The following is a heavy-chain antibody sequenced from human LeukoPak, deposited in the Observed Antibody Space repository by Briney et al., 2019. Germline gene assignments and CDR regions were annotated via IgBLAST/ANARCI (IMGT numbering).Heavy chain of an antibody. D-gene: IGHD3-10*01. J-gene: IGHJ4*02. CDR1: GFTFSSYG. CDR2: IYIGDTT. V-gene: IGHV3-53*01. Sequence: TGGSLRLSCAASGFTFSSYGMHWVRQAPGKGLELVSVIYIGDTTYYADSVKGRFTISRDNSRNTLHLQMNSLRAEDTAVYHCARGVNYGSKSYFDYWGQGSLVTVSS. CDR3: ARGVNYGSKSYFDY.